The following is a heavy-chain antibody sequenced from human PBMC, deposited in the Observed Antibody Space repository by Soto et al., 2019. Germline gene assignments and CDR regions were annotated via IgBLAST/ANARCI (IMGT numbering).Heavy chain of an antibody. V-gene: IGHV4-59*01. J-gene: IGHJ5*02. Sequence: SETLSLTCTVSGGSISSYYWSWIRQPPGKGLEWIGYIYYSGSTNYNPSLKSRVTISVDTSKNQFSLKLSSVTAADTAVYYCARRSDHLEFDPWGQGTLVTVSS. CDR2: IYYSGST. D-gene: IGHD3-3*01. CDR3: ARRSDHLEFDP. CDR1: GGSISSYY.